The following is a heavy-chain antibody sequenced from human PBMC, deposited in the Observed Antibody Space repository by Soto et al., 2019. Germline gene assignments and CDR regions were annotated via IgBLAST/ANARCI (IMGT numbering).Heavy chain of an antibody. V-gene: IGHV3-21*01. CDR1: GFTFSSYS. J-gene: IGHJ4*02. Sequence: GGSLRLSCAASGFTFSSYSMNWVRQAPGKGLEWVSSISSSSDYIYYADSLKGRFTISRDNAKNSLYLQMNSLRAEDTAVYYCARVIYYDSSGFSVWGQGTLVTV. D-gene: IGHD3-22*01. CDR2: ISSSSDYI. CDR3: ARVIYYDSSGFSV.